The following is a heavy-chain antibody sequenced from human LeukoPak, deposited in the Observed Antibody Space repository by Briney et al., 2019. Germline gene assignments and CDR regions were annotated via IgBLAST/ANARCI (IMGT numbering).Heavy chain of an antibody. D-gene: IGHD3-22*01. CDR1: GFTFSVYY. CDR2: ISSSGSTI. J-gene: IGHJ4*02. Sequence: GGSLRLSCAASGFTFSVYYMSWIRQAPGKGLEWVSYISSSGSTIYYADSVKGRFTISRDNAKNSLYLQMNSLRAEDTAVYYCARDRPLVSGYYPAFDYWGQGTLVTVSS. CDR3: ARDRPLVSGYYPAFDY. V-gene: IGHV3-11*01.